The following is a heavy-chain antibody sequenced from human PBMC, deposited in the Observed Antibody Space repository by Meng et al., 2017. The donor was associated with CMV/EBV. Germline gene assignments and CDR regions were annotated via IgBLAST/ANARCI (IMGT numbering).Heavy chain of an antibody. CDR3: TKLGWVGSSPQYNWFDT. J-gene: IGHJ5*02. D-gene: IGHD2-21*01. CDR2: ISVSTGDT. V-gene: IGHV1-18*01. Sequence: YTFNTYGITWVRQAPGQGLEWMGWISVSTGDTNYAQNLQDRLILTTDTSTNTAHMELRSLRSDDTALYYCTKLGWVGSSPQYNWFDTWGQGTLVTVSS. CDR1: YTFNTYG.